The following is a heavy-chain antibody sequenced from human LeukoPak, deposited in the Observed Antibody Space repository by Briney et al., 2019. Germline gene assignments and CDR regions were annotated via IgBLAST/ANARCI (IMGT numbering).Heavy chain of an antibody. CDR2: ISSSGGST. J-gene: IGHJ4*02. CDR3: AKGRVVVTTIRFDY. D-gene: IGHD2-21*02. V-gene: IGHV3-23*01. Sequence: GGSLRLSCAASGFTFSSYAMSWVRQAPGKGLEWVSGISSSGGSTLYADSVKGRFTISRDNSKNTLYVQMNSLRAEDTAVYYCAKGRVVVTTIRFDYWGQGTLVTVSS. CDR1: GFTFSSYA.